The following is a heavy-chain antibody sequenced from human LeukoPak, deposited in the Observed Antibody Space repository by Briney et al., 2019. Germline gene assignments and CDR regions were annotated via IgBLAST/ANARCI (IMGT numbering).Heavy chain of an antibody. CDR3: ARDRDVVVPAAIGYYYYYYMDV. J-gene: IGHJ6*03. CDR2: IIPIFGTA. Sequence: VASVKVSCKASGGTFSSYAISWVRQAPGQGLEWMGRIIPIFGTANYAQKFQGRVTITTDESTSTAYMELRSLRSEDTAVYYCARDRDVVVPAAIGYYYYYYMDVWGKGTTVTVSS. CDR1: GGTFSSYA. D-gene: IGHD2-2*01. V-gene: IGHV1-69*05.